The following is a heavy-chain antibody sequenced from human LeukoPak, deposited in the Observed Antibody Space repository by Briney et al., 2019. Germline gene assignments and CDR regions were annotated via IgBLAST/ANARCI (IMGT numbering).Heavy chain of an antibody. Sequence: VASVKVSCKASGYDFTSVGITWVRRAPGQGLEWMGWISPYNGNTRYAQKFQGRVAMTTDTSTTTAYTELRGLRFNDTAVYYCARAGPGSGWYFDYWGQGTLVTVSS. CDR2: ISPYNGNT. CDR3: ARAGPGSGWYFDY. J-gene: IGHJ4*02. CDR1: GYDFTSVG. V-gene: IGHV1-18*01. D-gene: IGHD6-19*01.